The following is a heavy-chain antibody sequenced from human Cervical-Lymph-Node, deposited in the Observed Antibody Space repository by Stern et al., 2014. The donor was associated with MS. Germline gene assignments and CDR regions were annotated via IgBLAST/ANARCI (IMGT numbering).Heavy chain of an antibody. CDR3: ASRWSGTYYGQNWFDP. Sequence: VQLVESGPGLVKPSQTLSLTCTVSGDSITSGGHYWSWIRQHPGKGLEWIGYIYNSGVTFYNPSLKGRVTISLDTSKNQFSLQLSSVTAADTAIYYCASRWSGTYYGQNWFDPWGQGILVTVST. J-gene: IGHJ5*02. D-gene: IGHD1-26*01. CDR2: IYNSGVT. V-gene: IGHV4-31*03. CDR1: GDSITSGGHY.